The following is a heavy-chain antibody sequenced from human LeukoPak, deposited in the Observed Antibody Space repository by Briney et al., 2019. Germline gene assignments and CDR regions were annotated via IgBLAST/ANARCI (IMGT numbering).Heavy chain of an antibody. V-gene: IGHV4-4*02. CDR1: GGSISSSNW. CDR3: ARGDSSGYEPYAFDI. CDR2: IYHSGST. D-gene: IGHD3-22*01. Sequence: PSETLSLTCAVSGGSISSSNWWSWVRQPPGKGLEGIGEIYHSGSTNNNPSLKSRVTISVDKSKNQFSLKLSSVTAADTAVYYCARGDSSGYEPYAFDIWGQGTMVTVSS. J-gene: IGHJ3*02.